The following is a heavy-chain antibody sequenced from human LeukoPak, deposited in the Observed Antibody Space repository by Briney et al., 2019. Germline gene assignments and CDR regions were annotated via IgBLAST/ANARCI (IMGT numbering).Heavy chain of an antibody. J-gene: IGHJ4*02. CDR3: ARAKEQWLVGGYDY. CDR1: GYTFTSYY. CDR2: INPNSGGA. V-gene: IGHV1-2*02. Sequence: ASVKVSCKASGYTFTSYYMHWVRQAPGQGLEWMGWINPNSGGANYAQKFQGRVTMTRDTSISTAYMELSRLRSDDTAVYYCARAKEQWLVGGYDYWGQGTLVTVSS. D-gene: IGHD6-19*01.